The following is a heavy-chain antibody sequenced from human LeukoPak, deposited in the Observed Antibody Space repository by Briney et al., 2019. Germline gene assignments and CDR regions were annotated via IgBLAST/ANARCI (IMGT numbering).Heavy chain of an antibody. CDR3: ARGTWFGELFGFDY. Sequence: SETLSLTRAVYGGSFSGYYWSWIRQPPGKGLEWIGEINHSGSTNYNPSLKSRVTISVDTSKNQFSLKLSSVTAADTAVYYCARGTWFGELFGFDYWGQGTLVTVSS. D-gene: IGHD3-10*01. CDR1: GGSFSGYY. J-gene: IGHJ4*02. CDR2: INHSGST. V-gene: IGHV4-34*01.